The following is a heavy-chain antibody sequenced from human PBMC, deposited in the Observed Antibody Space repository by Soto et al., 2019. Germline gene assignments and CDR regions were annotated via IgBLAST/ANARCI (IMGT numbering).Heavy chain of an antibody. J-gene: IGHJ5*02. CDR1: GFTFSSYG. CDR2: ISYDGSNK. D-gene: IGHD6-13*01. V-gene: IGHV3-30*18. CDR3: AKDSARVYPSNWFDP. Sequence: PGGSLRLSCAASGFTFSSYGMHWVRQAPGKGLEWVAVISYDGSNKYYADSVKGRFTISRDNSKNTLYLQMNSLRAEDTAVYYCAKDSARVYPSNWFDPWGQGTLVTVSS.